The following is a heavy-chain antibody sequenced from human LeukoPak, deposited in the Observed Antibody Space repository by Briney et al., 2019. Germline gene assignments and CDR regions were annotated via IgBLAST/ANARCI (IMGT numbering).Heavy chain of an antibody. CDR3: ARTIYSSRWYREHWFDP. CDR1: EGTFSSYA. D-gene: IGHD6-13*01. CDR2: IIPIFGTA. Sequence: ASVKVSCKASEGTFSSYAISWVRQAPGQGLEWMGGIIPIFGTANYAQKFQGRVTITTDESTSTAYMELSSLRSEDTAVYYCARTIYSSRWYREHWFDPWGQGTLVTVSS. V-gene: IGHV1-69*05. J-gene: IGHJ5*02.